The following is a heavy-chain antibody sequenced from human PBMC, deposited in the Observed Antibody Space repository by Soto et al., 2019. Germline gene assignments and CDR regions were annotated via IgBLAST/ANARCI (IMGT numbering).Heavy chain of an antibody. D-gene: IGHD2-21*01. V-gene: IGHV4-39*01. Sequence: SETLSLTCSVSGDSISSSSQYWGWIRQPPGKGLEWIGSIHYSGTSYYNPSLKSRVTIFVDTSKNQLSLKLSSVTAADTAVYYCARHWIAGSSIPWGQGTLVTVS. CDR2: IHYSGTS. J-gene: IGHJ5*02. CDR3: ARHWIAGSSIP. CDR1: GDSISSSSQY.